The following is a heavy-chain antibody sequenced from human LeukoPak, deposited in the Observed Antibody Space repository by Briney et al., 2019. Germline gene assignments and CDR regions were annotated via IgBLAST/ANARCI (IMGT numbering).Heavy chain of an antibody. V-gene: IGHV4-59*12. D-gene: IGHD3-9*01. Sequence: SETLSLTCIVSGDSFSNYYWSWIRQPPGKGLEWIGYISYSGSTNYNPSLKSRVAISVDTSKNQFSLKLSSVTAADTAVYYCASEEDILTGRHYYFDYWGQGTLVTVSS. J-gene: IGHJ4*02. CDR3: ASEEDILTGRHYYFDY. CDR1: GDSFSNYY. CDR2: ISYSGST.